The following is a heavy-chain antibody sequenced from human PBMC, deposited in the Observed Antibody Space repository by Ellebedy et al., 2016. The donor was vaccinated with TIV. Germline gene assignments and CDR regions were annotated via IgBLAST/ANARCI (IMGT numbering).Heavy chain of an antibody. CDR3: AKDMVEGNGIFDAFDI. CDR2: IHGSGGGP. V-gene: IGHV3-23*01. J-gene: IGHJ3*02. D-gene: IGHD2-8*01. Sequence: GESLKISCAPSGFTFSNYAMSWVRQAPGKGLEWVSSIHGSGGGPYYADSVKGRFTISRDDSKNMLYLQMNSLRVEDTAAYYCAKDMVEGNGIFDAFDIWGQGTLLTVSS. CDR1: GFTFSNYA.